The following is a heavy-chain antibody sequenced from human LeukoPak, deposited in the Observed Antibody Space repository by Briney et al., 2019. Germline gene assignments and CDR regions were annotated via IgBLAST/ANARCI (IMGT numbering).Heavy chain of an antibody. V-gene: IGHV1-69*13. J-gene: IGHJ4*02. CDR1: GGTFSSYA. D-gene: IGHD3-10*01. Sequence: ASVKVSCKASGGTFSSYAISWVRQAPGQGLEWMGGIIPIFGTANYAQKFQGRVTITADESTSTAYMELSSLRSEDTAVYYCARDRRITMVRGVIMGEFDYWGQGTLVTVSS. CDR2: IIPIFGTA. CDR3: ARDRRITMVRGVIMGEFDY.